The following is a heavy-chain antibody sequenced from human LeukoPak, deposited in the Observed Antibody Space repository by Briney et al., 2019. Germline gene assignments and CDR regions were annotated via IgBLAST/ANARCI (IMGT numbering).Heavy chain of an antibody. Sequence: PGGSLRLSCVASGFTFRDYYMSWIRRAPGKGLEWVSYISSSSSYIDYADSVKGRFTISRDNAKNSLHLQMKSLRAEDTAVYYCARGQGIWGQGTMVTVAS. V-gene: IGHV3-11*05. CDR3: ARGQGI. CDR2: ISSSSSYI. CDR1: GFTFRDYY. J-gene: IGHJ3*02.